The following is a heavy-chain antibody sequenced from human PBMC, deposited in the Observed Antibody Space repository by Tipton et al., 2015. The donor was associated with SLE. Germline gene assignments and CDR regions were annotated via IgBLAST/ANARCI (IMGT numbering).Heavy chain of an antibody. CDR2: INHSGGT. V-gene: IGHV4-34*01. CDR1: GGSFSGYY. D-gene: IGHD3/OR15-3a*01. CDR3: ARAPGLDRDYYYYYYMDV. Sequence: LRLSCAVYGGSFSGYYWSWIRQPPGKGLEWIGEINHSGGTNYNPSLKSRVTISVDTSKNQFSLKLSSVTAADTAVYYCARAPGLDRDYYYYYYMDVWGKGTTVTVSS. J-gene: IGHJ6*03.